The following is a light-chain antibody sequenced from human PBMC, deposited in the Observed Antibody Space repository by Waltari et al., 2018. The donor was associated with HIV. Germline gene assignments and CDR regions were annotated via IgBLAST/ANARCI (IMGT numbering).Light chain of an antibody. V-gene: IGKV1-39*01. Sequence: DIQMTQSPSSLSASVGDRVTISCRASQSISIYLNWYQHKPGKAPNLLIYAASSLQSGVPSRFSGSGSGTDFTLTISSLQPEDFATYYCQQSYNTLFTFGPGTTVDIK. CDR2: AAS. CDR3: QQSYNTLFT. CDR1: QSISIY. J-gene: IGKJ3*01.